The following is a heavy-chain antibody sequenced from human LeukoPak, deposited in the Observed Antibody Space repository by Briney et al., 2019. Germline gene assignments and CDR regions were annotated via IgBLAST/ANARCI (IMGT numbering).Heavy chain of an antibody. J-gene: IGHJ3*02. CDR3: VRGGSDGSFDI. CDR1: GFIFKNYW. CDR2: IDSDGSST. V-gene: IGHV3-74*01. Sequence: PGGSLRLSCAASGFIFKNYWMDWVRQGPGKGLVWVSRIDSDGSSTTIAGSVKGRFTISRDNARNTVYLQMNSLRAEDTAVYYCVRGGSDGSFDIWGQGTMVTVSS.